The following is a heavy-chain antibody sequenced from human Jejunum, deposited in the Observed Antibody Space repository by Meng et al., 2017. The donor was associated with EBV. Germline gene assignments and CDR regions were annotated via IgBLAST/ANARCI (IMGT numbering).Heavy chain of an antibody. D-gene: IGHD5-24*01. CDR1: GYTLTTHH. CDR2: MSPDNGDT. CDR3: ARGDGYNLY. J-gene: IGHJ4*02. Sequence: QLVQSGAEVQKPGASVKVSCKASGYTLTTHHINWVRQATGQGLEYMGWMSPDNGDTGYAQNFQGRLTMTRDTSISTAYMELSSLTSDDTAVYYCARGDGYNLYWGQGTLVTVSS. V-gene: IGHV1-8*01.